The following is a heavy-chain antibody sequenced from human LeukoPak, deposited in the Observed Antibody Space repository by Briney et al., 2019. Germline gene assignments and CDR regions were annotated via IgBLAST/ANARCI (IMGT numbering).Heavy chain of an antibody. D-gene: IGHD2-21*02. Sequence: GSLRLSCAASGFTFSSYWMSWVRQPPGKGLEWIGSIHYGGTTHYNPSLQSRVTISADTSKNQFALDLRSVTAADTAVYYCTRDIGDFVSDFWGQGTLVTVSS. CDR1: GFTFSSYW. J-gene: IGHJ4*02. CDR2: IHYGGTT. V-gene: IGHV4-4*02. CDR3: TRDIGDFVSDF.